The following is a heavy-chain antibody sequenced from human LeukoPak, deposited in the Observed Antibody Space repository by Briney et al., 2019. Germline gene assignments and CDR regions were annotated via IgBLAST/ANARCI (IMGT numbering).Heavy chain of an antibody. D-gene: IGHD6-19*01. Sequence: ASVKVSCKASGYTFTSYGISWVRQAPGQGLEWMGWISAYNGNTNYAQKLQGRVTMTTDTSTSTAYMELRSLRSDDTAVYYCARDWGIAVAGYYFDYWGQGTLVTVSS. J-gene: IGHJ4*02. V-gene: IGHV1-18*01. CDR2: ISAYNGNT. CDR3: ARDWGIAVAGYYFDY. CDR1: GYTFTSYG.